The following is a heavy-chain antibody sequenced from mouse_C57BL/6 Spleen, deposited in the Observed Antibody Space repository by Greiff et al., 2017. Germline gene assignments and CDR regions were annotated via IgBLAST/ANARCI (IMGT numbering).Heavy chain of an antibody. V-gene: IGHV5-4*03. Sequence: EVNVVESGGGLVKPGGSLKLSCAASGFTFSSYAMSWVRQTPEKRLEWVATISDGGSYTYYPDNVKGRFTISRDNAKNNLYLQMSHLKSEDTAMYYCARTGPYDYWGQGTTLTVSS. CDR3: ARTGPYDY. D-gene: IGHD4-1*01. CDR2: ISDGGSYT. J-gene: IGHJ2*01. CDR1: GFTFSSYA.